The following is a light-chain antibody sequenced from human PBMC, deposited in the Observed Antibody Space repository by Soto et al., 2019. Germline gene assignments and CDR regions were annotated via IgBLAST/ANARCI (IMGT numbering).Light chain of an antibody. Sequence: QSVLTQPPSASGTPGQRVAISCSGGSSDIGSNPVNWYLHLPGAAPKLLIYRDNQRPSGVPDRFSGSKSGTSASLTISGLQSEDAADYFCSAWADSIYGPVFGGGTKLTVL. CDR2: RDN. CDR3: SAWADSIYGPV. J-gene: IGLJ2*01. CDR1: SSDIGSNP. V-gene: IGLV1-44*01.